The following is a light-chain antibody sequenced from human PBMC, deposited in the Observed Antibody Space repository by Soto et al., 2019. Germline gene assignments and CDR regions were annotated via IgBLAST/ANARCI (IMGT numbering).Light chain of an antibody. Sequence: DIQMTQSPSSLSASVGDRVTITCRASQSIAGYLNWYQQKPGKAPKVLIYAASSLLSGVPSRFSGSGSGTDFTLTISSLQPEDFATYYCQQSYSTPYTFGQGTKVDIK. V-gene: IGKV1-39*01. CDR1: QSIAGY. CDR2: AAS. J-gene: IGKJ2*01. CDR3: QQSYSTPYT.